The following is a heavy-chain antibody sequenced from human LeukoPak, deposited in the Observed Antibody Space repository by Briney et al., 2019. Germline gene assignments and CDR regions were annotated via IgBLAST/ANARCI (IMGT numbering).Heavy chain of an antibody. J-gene: IGHJ3*02. CDR3: ARDLYRTNTYYDTFDI. CDR2: INTNRGGA. D-gene: IGHD2-2*02. V-gene: IGHV1-2*02. Sequence: RASVKVSCKASGYPFTGFYIHWVRQAPGQGPEWMGWINTNRGGAKYAQKFQGRVTMTRDTSTSTAHMDLTRLTFDDTATYYCARDLYRTNTYYDTFDIWGQGTLVTVS. CDR1: GYPFTGFY.